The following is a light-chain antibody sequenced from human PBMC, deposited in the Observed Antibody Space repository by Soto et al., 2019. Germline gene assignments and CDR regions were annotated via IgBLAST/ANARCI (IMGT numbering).Light chain of an antibody. CDR3: QQYYSTPFT. Sequence: DIVMTQSPDSLAVSLGERATINCKSSQSVLYSSNNKNYLAWYQQKPGQPPKLLIYWASTRESGVPDRFSGSGSGIDFTLTSSSLQAEDVAVYYCQQYYSTPFTFGPGTKVDIK. CDR2: WAS. J-gene: IGKJ3*01. V-gene: IGKV4-1*01. CDR1: QSVLYSSNNKNY.